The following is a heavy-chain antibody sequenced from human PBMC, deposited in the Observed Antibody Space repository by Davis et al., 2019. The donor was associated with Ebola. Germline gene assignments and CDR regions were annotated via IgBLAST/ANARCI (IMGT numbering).Heavy chain of an antibody. CDR1: GYTLTELS. J-gene: IGHJ3*02. D-gene: IGHD4/OR15-4a*01. CDR2: FDPEDGET. CDR3: AAPGGLVLTIPARNDAFDI. Sequence: ASVKVSCKVSGYTLTELSMHWVRQAPGKGLEWMGGFDPEDGETIYAQKFQGRVTMPEDTSTDTAYMALSSLRSEDTAVYYCAAPGGLVLTIPARNDAFDIWGQGTVVAVSP. V-gene: IGHV1-24*01.